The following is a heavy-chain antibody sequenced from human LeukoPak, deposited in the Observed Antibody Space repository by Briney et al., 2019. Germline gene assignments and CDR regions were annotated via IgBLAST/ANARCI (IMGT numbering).Heavy chain of an antibody. D-gene: IGHD6-19*01. V-gene: IGHV1-18*01. CDR3: ARLPADTAGWCFDY. J-gene: IGHJ4*02. CDR1: GYTFTSYG. Sequence: ASVKVSFKASGYTFTSYGISWVRQAPGQGLEWMGWISAYNGNTNYAQKLQGRVTMTTDTSTSTAYMELRSLRSDDTAVYYCARLPADTAGWCFDYWGQGTLVTVSS. CDR2: ISAYNGNT.